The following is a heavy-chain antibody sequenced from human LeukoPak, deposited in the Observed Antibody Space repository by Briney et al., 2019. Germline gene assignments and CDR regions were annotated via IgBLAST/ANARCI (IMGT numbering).Heavy chain of an antibody. CDR2: IYYSGST. D-gene: IGHD3-22*01. CDR1: GGSISSYY. V-gene: IGHV4-59*08. J-gene: IGHJ4*02. Sequence: SETLSLTCTVSGGSISSYYWSWIRQPLGKGLEWIGYIYYSGSTNYNPSLKSRVTISVDTSKNQFSLKLSSVTAADTAVYYCARSGGQVSGYLRTFDYWGQGTLVTVSS. CDR3: ARSGGQVSGYLRTFDY.